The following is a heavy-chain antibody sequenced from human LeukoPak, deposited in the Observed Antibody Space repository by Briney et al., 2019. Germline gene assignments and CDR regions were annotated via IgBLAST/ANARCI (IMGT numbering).Heavy chain of an antibody. CDR1: GDSVSSNSAA. J-gene: IGHJ3*02. CDR2: TYYSSKWYN. CDR3: ARGAVAVRNAFDI. V-gene: IGHV6-1*01. D-gene: IGHD6-19*01. Sequence: SQTLSLTCAISGDSVSSNSAAWNWIRQSPSRGLEWLGRTYYSSKWYNDYAVSVKSRITINPDTSKNQFSLQLNSVTPEDTALYYCARGAVAVRNAFDIWGQRTRLTVSS.